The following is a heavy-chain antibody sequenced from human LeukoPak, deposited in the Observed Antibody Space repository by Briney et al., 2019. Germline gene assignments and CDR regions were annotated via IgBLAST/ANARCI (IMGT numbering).Heavy chain of an antibody. CDR1: GGSISSYY. V-gene: IGHV4-59*01. D-gene: IGHD4-17*01. Sequence: SETLSLTCTVSGGSISSYYWSWIRQPPGKGLEWIGYIYYSGSTNYNPSLKSRVTISVDTSKNQFSLKLSSVTAADTAVYYCARVYPDYGDGGLDYWGQGNLVSVSS. CDR2: IYYSGST. J-gene: IGHJ4*02. CDR3: ARVYPDYGDGGLDY.